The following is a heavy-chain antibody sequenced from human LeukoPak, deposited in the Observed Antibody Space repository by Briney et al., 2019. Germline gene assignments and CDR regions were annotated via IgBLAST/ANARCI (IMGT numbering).Heavy chain of an antibody. CDR2: INPNSGGT. Sequence: ASVKVSCKASGYTFTGYYMHWVRQAPGQGLEWMGWINPNSGGTNYAQKFQGRVTMTRDTSISTAYMELSRLRSDDTAVYYCAREVAVAGIDAFGIWGQGTMVTVSS. CDR3: AREVAVAGIDAFGI. D-gene: IGHD6-19*01. V-gene: IGHV1-2*02. J-gene: IGHJ3*02. CDR1: GYTFTGYY.